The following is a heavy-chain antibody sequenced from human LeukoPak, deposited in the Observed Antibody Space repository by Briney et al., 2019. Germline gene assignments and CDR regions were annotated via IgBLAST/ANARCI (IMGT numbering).Heavy chain of an antibody. CDR1: GFTVSSNY. CDR2: IYSGGST. V-gene: IGHV3-66*01. J-gene: IGHJ4*02. Sequence: GGSLRLSCAASGFTVSSNYMSWVRQAPGKGLEWVSVIYSGGSTYYADSVKGRFTISRDNSKNTLYLQMNSLRAEDTAVYYCAKSGTIFGVVTSSFDYWGQGTLVTVSS. D-gene: IGHD3-3*01. CDR3: AKSGTIFGVVTSSFDY.